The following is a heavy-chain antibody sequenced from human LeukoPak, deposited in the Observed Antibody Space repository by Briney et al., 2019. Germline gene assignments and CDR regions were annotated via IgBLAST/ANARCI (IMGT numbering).Heavy chain of an antibody. D-gene: IGHD3-10*01. Sequence: GGSLRLSCATSGFTFSSYGMTWVRQAPGEGLEWVSSISGSGDNTYYADSVKGRFTFPRDNSKDPLYLQMNSLRAEDTAVYYCARGGYYGSGTYYSPTSPHWGQGTLVSVSS. CDR2: ISGSGDNT. J-gene: IGHJ4*02. V-gene: IGHV3-23*01. CDR3: ARGGYYGSGTYYSPTSPH. CDR1: GFTFSSYG.